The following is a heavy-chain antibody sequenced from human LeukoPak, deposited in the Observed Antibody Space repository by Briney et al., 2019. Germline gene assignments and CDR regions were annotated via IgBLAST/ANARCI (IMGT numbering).Heavy chain of an antibody. CDR3: ARVGSSGYYLDY. Sequence: PSQTLSLTCTVSGGSISSGGYYWSSIRQHPGKGLEWIGYIYYSGSAYYNPSLKSRVTISVDTSKNQFSLKLSSVTAADTAMYYCARVGSSGYYLDYWGQGTLVTASS. D-gene: IGHD3-22*01. CDR2: IYYSGSA. V-gene: IGHV4-31*03. J-gene: IGHJ4*02. CDR1: GGSISSGGYY.